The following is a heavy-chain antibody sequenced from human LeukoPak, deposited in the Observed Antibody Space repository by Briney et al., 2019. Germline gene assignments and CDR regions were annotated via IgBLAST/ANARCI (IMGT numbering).Heavy chain of an antibody. D-gene: IGHD3-10*01. Sequence: ASVKVSCKASGYTFTGYYMHWVRQAPGQGLEWMGWINPNSGGTNYAQKFQGWVTMTRDTSISTAYMELSRLRSDDTAVYYCARDPMVRGAPFYYGMDVWGQGTMVTVSS. V-gene: IGHV1-2*04. CDR1: GYTFTGYY. CDR2: INPNSGGT. J-gene: IGHJ6*02. CDR3: ARDPMVRGAPFYYGMDV.